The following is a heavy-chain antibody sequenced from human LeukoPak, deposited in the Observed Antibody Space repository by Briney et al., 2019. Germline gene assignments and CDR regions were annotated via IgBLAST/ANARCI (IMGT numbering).Heavy chain of an antibody. CDR3: ARGAVAARYGVFDY. D-gene: IGHD6-6*01. J-gene: IGHJ4*02. CDR2: INRSGST. CDR1: GGSFSGYY. V-gene: IGHV4-34*01. Sequence: SETLSLTCAVYGGSFSGYYWSWIRQPPGKGLEWIGEINRSGSTNYNPSLKSRVTISVDTSKNQFSLKLSSVTAADTAVYYCARGAVAARYGVFDYWGQGTLVTVSS.